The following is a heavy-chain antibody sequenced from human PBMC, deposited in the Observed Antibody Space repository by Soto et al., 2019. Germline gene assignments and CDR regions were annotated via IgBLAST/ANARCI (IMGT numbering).Heavy chain of an antibody. D-gene: IGHD6-19*01. V-gene: IGHV1-18*01. CDR1: GDPLSRYC. CDR3: ARGKAVAPNAFDI. Sequence: GPVEVSCKASGDPLSRYCIKWVRQAPGPGLEWMGWISAYNGNTNYAQKLQGRVTMTTDTSTSTAYMELRSLRSDDTAVYYCARGKAVAPNAFDIWGQGTTVTVSS. CDR2: ISAYNGNT. J-gene: IGHJ3*02.